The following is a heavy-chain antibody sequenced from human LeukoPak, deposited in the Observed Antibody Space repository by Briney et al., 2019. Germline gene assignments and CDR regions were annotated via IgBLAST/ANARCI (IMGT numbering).Heavy chain of an antibody. CDR1: GGSISSGGYS. V-gene: IGHV4-30-4*07. CDR3: ARDGGVAPHNWFDP. J-gene: IGHJ5*02. CDR2: IYYSVNT. Sequence: SQTLSLTCAVSGGSISSGGYSWSWIRQPPGKGLEWIGYIYYSVNTYYSPSLKSRVTISVDTSKNQFSLKLSSVTDADTAVYYCARDGGVAPHNWFDPWGQGTLVTVSS. D-gene: IGHD2-8*02.